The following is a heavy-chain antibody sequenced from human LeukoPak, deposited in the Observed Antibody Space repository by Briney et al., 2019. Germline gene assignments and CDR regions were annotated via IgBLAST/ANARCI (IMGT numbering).Heavy chain of an antibody. Sequence: SVKVSCKTSGGTFNNYAISWVRQAPGQGLEWMGRVVPMFGIRNYPQTFRGRVNITADKATNTVYMELRSLRAEDTAIYYCATEPSRSYSFDHLDFWGLGTPVTVSS. CDR2: VVPMFGIR. J-gene: IGHJ4*02. CDR3: ATEPSRSYSFDHLDF. CDR1: GGTFNNYA. V-gene: IGHV1-69*04. D-gene: IGHD5-12*01.